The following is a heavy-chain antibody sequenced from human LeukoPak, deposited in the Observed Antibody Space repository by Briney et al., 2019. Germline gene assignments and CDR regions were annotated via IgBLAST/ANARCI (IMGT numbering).Heavy chain of an antibody. CDR1: GFTFSTHA. D-gene: IGHD2-2*01. J-gene: IGHJ6*03. CDR2: IWSDGSNK. CDR3: TRDSAAYAPYFYYYMDV. V-gene: IGHV3-33*01. Sequence: AGGSLRLSCAASGFTFSTHAMHWVRQAPGKGLEWVAVIWSDGSNKYYADSVKGRFTISRDNSKSTLYLQMNTLRAEDTAVYYCTRDSAAYAPYFYYYMDVWGKGTTVTVSS.